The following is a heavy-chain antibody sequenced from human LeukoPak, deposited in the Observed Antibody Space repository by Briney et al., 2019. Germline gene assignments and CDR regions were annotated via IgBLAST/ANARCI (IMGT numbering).Heavy chain of an antibody. CDR2: IIPIFGAV. V-gene: IGHV1-69*06. J-gene: IGHJ6*02. D-gene: IGHD2/OR15-2a*01. CDR3: ASRTTSSLSYGVDV. CDR1: GGTFSSYA. Sequence: ASVKVSCKASGGTFSSYAISWVRQAPGQGLEWMGGIIPIFGAVSYAQKFQGRVAIAADKSTSTAYMELSSLRSEDTAVYYCASRTTSSLSYGVDVWGQGTTVTVSS.